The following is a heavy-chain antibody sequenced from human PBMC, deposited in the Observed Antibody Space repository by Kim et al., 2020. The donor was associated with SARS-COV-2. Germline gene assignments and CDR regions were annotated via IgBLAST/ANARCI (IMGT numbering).Heavy chain of an antibody. V-gene: IGHV4-31*03. D-gene: IGHD3-10*01. CDR1: GDSISSGTHY. CDR3: ARSLVRGANWFDP. Sequence: SETLSLTCTVSGDSISSGTHYWGWVRQHPGKGLEWIGYINNSGSTYYNLSLKSRVSISADTSKNQFSLKLSSVTAAGTAVYYCARSLVRGANWFDPWGQGTLVIVSS. J-gene: IGHJ5*02. CDR2: INNSGST.